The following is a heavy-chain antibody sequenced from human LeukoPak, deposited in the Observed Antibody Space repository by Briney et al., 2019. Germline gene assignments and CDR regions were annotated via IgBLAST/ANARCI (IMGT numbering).Heavy chain of an antibody. CDR3: ARGVVYYGSGSHYMDV. J-gene: IGHJ6*03. V-gene: IGHV1-18*01. Sequence: GASVKVSCKASGYTFTSYGISWVRQAPGQGLEWMGWISAYNGNTNYAQKLQGRVTITADESTSTAYMELSSLRSEDTAVYYCARGVVYYGSGSHYMDVWGKGTTVTISS. CDR1: GYTFTSYG. CDR2: ISAYNGNT. D-gene: IGHD3-10*01.